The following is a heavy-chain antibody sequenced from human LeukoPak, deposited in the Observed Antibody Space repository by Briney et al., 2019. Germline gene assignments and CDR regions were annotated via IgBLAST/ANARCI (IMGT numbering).Heavy chain of an antibody. Sequence: GASVKVSCKASGYTFSSYTLSWLRQAPGQGPEWMGIINPRGGSTDYSQKFQDRVTMSSDTSTSTVYMELSSLRSEDTAVYFCARVGVTAATADYWGQGTLVTVSS. V-gene: IGHV1-46*01. D-gene: IGHD6-25*01. CDR1: GYTFSSYT. CDR3: ARVGVTAATADY. CDR2: INPRGGST. J-gene: IGHJ4*02.